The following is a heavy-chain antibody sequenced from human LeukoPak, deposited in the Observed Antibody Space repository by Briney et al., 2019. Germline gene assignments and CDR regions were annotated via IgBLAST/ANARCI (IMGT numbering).Heavy chain of an antibody. CDR3: ATAGRYDSSGKTTFDY. CDR2: FDPEDGET. CDR1: GYTLTELS. Sequence: ASVKVSCKVSGYTLTELSMHWVRQAPGKGLEWMGGFDPEDGETIYAQKFQGRVTMTEDTSTDTAYMELSSLRSEDTAVYYCATAGRYDSSGKTTFDYWGQGTLVTVSS. J-gene: IGHJ4*02. D-gene: IGHD3-22*01. V-gene: IGHV1-24*01.